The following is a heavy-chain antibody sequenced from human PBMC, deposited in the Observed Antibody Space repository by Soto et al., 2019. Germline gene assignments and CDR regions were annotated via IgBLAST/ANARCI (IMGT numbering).Heavy chain of an antibody. D-gene: IGHD2-21*02. J-gene: IGHJ6*02. CDR2: ISYDGSNK. CDR3: ARGTTLVVVTAIYYYGMDV. Sequence: GGSLRLSCAASGFTFSIYAMSWVRQAPGKGLEWVAVISYDGSNKYYADSVKGRFTISRDNSKNTLYLQMNSLRAEDTAVYYCARGTTLVVVTAIYYYGMDVWGQGTTVTVSS. CDR1: GFTFSIYA. V-gene: IGHV3-30-3*01.